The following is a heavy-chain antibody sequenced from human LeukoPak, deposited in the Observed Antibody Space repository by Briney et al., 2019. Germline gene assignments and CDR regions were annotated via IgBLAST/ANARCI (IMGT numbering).Heavy chain of an antibody. V-gene: IGHV4-4*07. J-gene: IGHJ6*03. Sequence: SETLSLTCTVSGGSISSYYWSWIRQPAGKGLEWIGRIYTSGSTNYNPSLKSRVTMSVDTSKNQFSLKLSSVTAADTAVYYCARLSGYRYYYYYYMDVWGKGTTVTVSS. CDR2: IYTSGST. D-gene: IGHD5-12*01. CDR3: ARLSGYRYYYYYYMDV. CDR1: GGSISSYY.